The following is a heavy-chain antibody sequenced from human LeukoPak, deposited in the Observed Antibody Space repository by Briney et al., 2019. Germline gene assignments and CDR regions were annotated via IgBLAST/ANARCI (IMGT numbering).Heavy chain of an antibody. J-gene: IGHJ6*03. V-gene: IGHV1-69*06. CDR3: ARCSGGSCYSSYYYYYMDV. D-gene: IGHD2-15*01. Sequence: GASVKVSCKASGGTFSSYAISWVRQAPGQGLEWMGGIIPIFGTANYAQKFQGRVTITADKSTSTAYMELSSLRSEDTAVYYCARCSGGSCYSSYYYYYMDVWGKGTTVTVSS. CDR2: IIPIFGTA. CDR1: GGTFSSYA.